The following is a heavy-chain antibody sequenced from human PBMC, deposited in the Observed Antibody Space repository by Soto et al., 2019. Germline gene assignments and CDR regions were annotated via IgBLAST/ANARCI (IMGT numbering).Heavy chain of an antibody. CDR2: ISGSGSPI. CDR3: ARDRDYAFDI. CDR1: GFTFSSYS. Sequence: EQPGGSLRLSCAASGFTFSSYSMNWVRQAPGKGLEWLSYISGSGSPIRYADSVRGRFTISRDNAKNSLYLQMNSLRAEDTAVYYCARDRDYAFDIWGQGTLVSVSS. J-gene: IGHJ3*02. V-gene: IGHV3-48*04. D-gene: IGHD3-16*01.